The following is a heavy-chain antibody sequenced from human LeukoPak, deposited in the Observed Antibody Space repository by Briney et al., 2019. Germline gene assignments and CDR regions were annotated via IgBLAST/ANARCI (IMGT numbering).Heavy chain of an antibody. V-gene: IGHV3-53*01. J-gene: IGHJ4*02. Sequence: PGGSLRLSCAASGFTVSSNYMNWVRQAPGKGLEWVSVIYSGGSTYYTDSVKGRFTISRDTSKNTLYLQMNSPRAEDTAVYYCAAQGVFSHGGYWGQGTLVTVSS. CDR3: AAQGVFSHGGY. CDR2: IYSGGST. CDR1: GFTVSSNY. D-gene: IGHD3-16*01.